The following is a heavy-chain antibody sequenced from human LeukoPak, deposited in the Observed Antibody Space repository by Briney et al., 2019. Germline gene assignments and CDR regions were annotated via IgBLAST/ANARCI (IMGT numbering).Heavy chain of an antibody. D-gene: IGHD2-15*01. CDR3: ARCTVVNCYFDY. V-gene: IGHV1-2*02. J-gene: IGHJ4*02. CDR1: VYTFTGYY. CDR2: INPNSGGT. Sequence: GASVKVSCKASVYTFTGYYMHWVRQAPGQGLEWMGWINPNSGGTNYAQKLQGRVTMTTDTSTSTAYMELRSLRSDDTAVYYCARCTVVNCYFDYWGQGTLVTVSS.